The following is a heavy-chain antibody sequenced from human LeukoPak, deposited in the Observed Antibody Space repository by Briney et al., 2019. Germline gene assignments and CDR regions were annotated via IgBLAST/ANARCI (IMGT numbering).Heavy chain of an antibody. CDR1: GFTFSHYG. CDR2: IWYDGSNK. Sequence: PGRSLRLSCAASGFTFSHYGMHWVRQAPGKGLEWVAVIWYDGSNKYYGDSVKGRFTISRDNSKNILYLQMNSLRVEDTAVYYCARPESTVTTGRYFDLWGRGTLVTVSS. D-gene: IGHD4-17*01. J-gene: IGHJ2*01. V-gene: IGHV3-33*01. CDR3: ARPESTVTTGRYFDL.